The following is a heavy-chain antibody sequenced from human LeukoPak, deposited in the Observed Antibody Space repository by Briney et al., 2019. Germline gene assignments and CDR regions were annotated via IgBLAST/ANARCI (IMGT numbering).Heavy chain of an antibody. V-gene: IGHV3-74*01. CDR1: GFTFSSYW. CDR2: INSDGSST. D-gene: IGHD3-22*01. CDR3: ARERSYYDSSGYYPAFDI. J-gene: IGHJ3*02. Sequence: GGSLRLSCAASGFTFSSYWLHWVRHAPGKGLVWVSRINSDGSSTSYADSVKGRFTISRDNSKNTLYLQMNSLRAEDTAVYYCARERSYYDSSGYYPAFDIWGQGTMVTVSS.